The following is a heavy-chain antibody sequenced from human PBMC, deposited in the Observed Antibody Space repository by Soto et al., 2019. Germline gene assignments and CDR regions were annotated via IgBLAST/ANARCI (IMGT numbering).Heavy chain of an antibody. CDR1: GFSLTTSGVG. J-gene: IGHJ4*02. D-gene: IGHD3-3*01. CDR3: AHRVLRTVFGLVTTTAIYFDF. Sequence: QITLNESGPTPVKPRQTLTLTCTFSGFSLTTSGVGVGWIRQSPGKAPEWLALIYWDDDKRYSPSLKSRLTLTKAPSKNPLVLTMADLDPADTATYYCAHRVLRTVFGLVTTTAIYFDFWGQGTPVAVSS. V-gene: IGHV2-5*02. CDR2: IYWDDDK.